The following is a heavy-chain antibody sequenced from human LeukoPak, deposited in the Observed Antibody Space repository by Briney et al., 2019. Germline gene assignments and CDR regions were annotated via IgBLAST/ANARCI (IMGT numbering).Heavy chain of an antibody. CDR1: GGSISSGDYY. Sequence: SETLSLTCTVSGGSISSGDYYWSWIRQPPGKGLEWIGYIYYSGSTYYNPSLKSRVTISVDTSKNQFSLKLSSVTAADTAVYYCARGLPGSTVVIDSSLYYFDYWGQGTLVTVSS. V-gene: IGHV4-30-4*01. CDR2: IYYSGST. CDR3: ARGLPGSTVVIDSSLYYFDY. J-gene: IGHJ4*02. D-gene: IGHD4-17*01.